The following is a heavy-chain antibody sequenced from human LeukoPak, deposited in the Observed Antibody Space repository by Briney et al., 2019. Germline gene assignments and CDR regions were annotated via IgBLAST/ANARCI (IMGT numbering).Heavy chain of an antibody. V-gene: IGHV4-61*01. CDR2: IYYSGST. D-gene: IGHD2-21*02. CDR3: ARANIVVVTAIPQPYFDY. CDR1: GGSVSSGSYY. Sequence: SETLSLTCTASGGSVSSGSYYWSWIRQPPGQGLEWIGYIYYSGSTNYNPSLKSRVTISVDTSKNQFSLKLSSVTAADTAVYYCARANIVVVTAIPQPYFDYWGQGTLVTVSS. J-gene: IGHJ4*02.